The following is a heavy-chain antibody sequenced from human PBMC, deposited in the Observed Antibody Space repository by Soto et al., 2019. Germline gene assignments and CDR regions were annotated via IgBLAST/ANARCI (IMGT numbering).Heavy chain of an antibody. V-gene: IGHV3-30-3*01. CDR3: ASEFIVGAA. Sequence: QVQLVESGGGVVQPGRSLRLSCAASGFTFSSYAMHWVRQAPGKGLEWVAVISYDGSNKYYADSVKGRFTTSRDNSKNALYLQVNSLRAEDTAVYYCASEFIVGAAWGQGTLVTVSS. CDR1: GFTFSSYA. D-gene: IGHD1-26*01. J-gene: IGHJ5*02. CDR2: ISYDGSNK.